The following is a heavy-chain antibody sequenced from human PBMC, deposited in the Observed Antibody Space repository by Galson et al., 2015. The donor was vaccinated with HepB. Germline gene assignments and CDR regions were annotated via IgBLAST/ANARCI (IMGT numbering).Heavy chain of an antibody. J-gene: IGHJ1*01. CDR2: IYYSGST. V-gene: IGHV4-39*07. CDR1: GGSISSSSYY. CDR3: ASTLRFAEYFQH. Sequence: ETLSLTCPVSGGSISSSSYYWGWIRQPPGKGLEWIGSIYYSGSTYYNPSLKSRVTISVDTSKNQFSLKLSSVTAADTAVYYCASTLRFAEYFQHWGQGTLVTVSS. D-gene: IGHD5-12*01.